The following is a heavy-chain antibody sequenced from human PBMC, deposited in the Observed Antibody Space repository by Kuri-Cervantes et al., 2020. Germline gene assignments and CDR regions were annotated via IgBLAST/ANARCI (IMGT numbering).Heavy chain of an antibody. CDR2: TYSRSKWFK. V-gene: IGHV6-1*01. Sequence: SETLSLTCALSGDNASSKSVTWNWIRQSPSRGLEWLGRTYSRSKWFKDYPVSMKGRITINQDTSKNQFSLQLNSVTPEDTAMYYCTRAFLGGMDVWGRGTTVTVSS. J-gene: IGHJ6*02. D-gene: IGHD3-16*01. CDR3: TRAFLGGMDV. CDR1: GDNASSKSVT.